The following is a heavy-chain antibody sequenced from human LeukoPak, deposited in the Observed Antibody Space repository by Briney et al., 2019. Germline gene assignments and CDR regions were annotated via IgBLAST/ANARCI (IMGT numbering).Heavy chain of an antibody. D-gene: IGHD5-18*01. CDR3: ARDWVTYFDY. V-gene: IGHV4-61*02. CDR1: GGSLSSGSYY. CDR2: IYHSGRT. J-gene: IGHJ4*02. Sequence: SEILSLTCIVSGGSLSSGSYYWGWIRQPGGKGLEWIGRIYHSGRTNYNPSLKSRVTISVNTYKNQFSLKPSSVTAADTAVYQCARDWVTYFDYWGQGTLVTVSS.